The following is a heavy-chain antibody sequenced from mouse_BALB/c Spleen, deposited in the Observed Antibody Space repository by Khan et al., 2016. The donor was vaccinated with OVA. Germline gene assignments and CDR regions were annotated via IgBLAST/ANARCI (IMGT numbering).Heavy chain of an antibody. J-gene: IGHJ3*01. CDR3: ARGYFGNYEFVY. CDR2: IFPGTGTT. D-gene: IGHD2-1*01. V-gene: IGHV1S132*01. CDR1: GYTFTNYW. Sequence: VQLQESGAELVKPGASVKLSCKTSGYTFTNYWIQWIKQRPGQGLGWIGQIFPGTGTTYYNQNFKGKATLTVDTSSNTAYMHLSSLTSEDSAVYFWARGYFGNYEFVYWGQGTLVTVSP.